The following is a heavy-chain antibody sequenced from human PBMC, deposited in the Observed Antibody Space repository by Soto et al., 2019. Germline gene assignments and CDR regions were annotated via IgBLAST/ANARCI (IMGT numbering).Heavy chain of an antibody. J-gene: IGHJ4*02. D-gene: IGHD2-15*01. CDR3: ARGFSGYCSGGSCSSFDY. V-gene: IGHV4-4*02. CDR1: GECISSTHW. Sequence: TSETLSLTCAVSGECISSTHWWTWVRQPPGKGLEYIGQIFHSGITNYNPSLESRVTISLDKSKSQFSLELNSVTGADTAIYYCARGFSGYCSGGSCSSFDYWGQGTLVTVSS. CDR2: IFHSGIT.